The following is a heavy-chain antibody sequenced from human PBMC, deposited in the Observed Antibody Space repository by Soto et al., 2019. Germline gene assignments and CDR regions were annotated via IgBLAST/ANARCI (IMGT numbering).Heavy chain of an antibody. Sequence: SETLSLTCAVYGGSFSGYYWSWIRQPPGKGLEWIGEINHSGSTNYNPSLKSRVTISVDTSKNQFSLKLSSVTAADTAVYYCARLSVDIVVVVAATQEKSPGTRRKGFDYWGQGTLVTVSS. CDR1: GGSFSGYY. CDR3: ARLSVDIVVVVAATQEKSPGTRRKGFDY. D-gene: IGHD2-15*01. J-gene: IGHJ4*02. CDR2: INHSGST. V-gene: IGHV4-34*01.